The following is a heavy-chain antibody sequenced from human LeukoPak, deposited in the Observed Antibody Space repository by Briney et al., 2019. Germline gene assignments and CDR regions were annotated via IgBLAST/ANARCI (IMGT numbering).Heavy chain of an antibody. V-gene: IGHV3-23*01. CDR2: ISGSGGST. J-gene: IGHJ4*02. D-gene: IGHD3-16*02. CDR1: GFTFSIYA. CDR3: PIYDYVGGSYRTPLDY. Sequence: GGSLRLSCAASGFTFSIYAMSWVRQAPGKGLEWVSAISGSGGSTYYADSVKGRFTISRDNSKNTLYLQMNSLRAEDTTLYYCPIYDYVGGSYRTPLDYGGQGTLVTVSS.